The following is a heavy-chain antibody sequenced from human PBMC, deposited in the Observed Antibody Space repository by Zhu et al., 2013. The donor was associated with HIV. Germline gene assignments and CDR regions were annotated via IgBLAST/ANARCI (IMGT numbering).Heavy chain of an antibody. Sequence: QVQLVQSGAEVKKPGASVKVSCKASGYTFTGYYMHWVRQAPGQGLEWMGWINPNSGGTNYAQKFQGRVTMTRDTSISTAYMELSRLRSDDTAVYYCARAQRAIAARPGTFANWGQGTLVTVSS. J-gene: IGHJ4*02. D-gene: IGHD6-6*01. CDR1: GYTFTGYY. V-gene: IGHV1-2*02. CDR2: INPNSGGT. CDR3: ARAQRAIAARPGTFAN.